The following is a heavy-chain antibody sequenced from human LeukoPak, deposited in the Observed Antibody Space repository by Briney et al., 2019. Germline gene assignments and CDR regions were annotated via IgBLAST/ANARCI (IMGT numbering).Heavy chain of an antibody. CDR1: GGSISSSSYY. D-gene: IGHD2-8*02. CDR2: IYYSGST. J-gene: IGHJ4*02. Sequence: SETLSLTRTVSGGSISSSSYYWGWIRQPPGKGLEWIGSIYYSGSTYYNPSLKSRVTISVDTSKNQFSLKLSSVTAADTAVYYCARRTTRSTGRYFDYWGQGTLVTVSS. CDR3: ARRTTRSTGRYFDY. V-gene: IGHV4-39*01.